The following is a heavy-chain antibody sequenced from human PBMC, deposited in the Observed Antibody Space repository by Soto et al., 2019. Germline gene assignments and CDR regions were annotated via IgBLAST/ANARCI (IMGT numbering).Heavy chain of an antibody. Sequence: SRVTISVDTSKNQFSLKLSSVTAADTAVYYCARGRRIGGATIPRDYWGQGTLVTVSS. CDR3: ARGRRIGGATIPRDY. V-gene: IGHV4-34*01. D-gene: IGHD5-12*01. J-gene: IGHJ4*02.